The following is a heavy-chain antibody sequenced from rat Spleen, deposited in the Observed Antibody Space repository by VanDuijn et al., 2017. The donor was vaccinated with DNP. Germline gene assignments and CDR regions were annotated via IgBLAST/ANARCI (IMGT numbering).Heavy chain of an antibody. CDR1: GFNFNDYW. J-gene: IGHJ2*01. Sequence: EVKLVESGGGLVQPGRSLKLSCAASGFNFNDYWMGWVRQAPGKGLEWIGEINKDSRTINFTPSLKDKLTISRDNAQNTLNLQMSKLGSEDTAIYYCVREKFGVDYWGQGVMVTVSS. CDR2: INKDSRTI. V-gene: IGHV4-2*01. CDR3: VREKFGVDY. D-gene: IGHD4-3*01.